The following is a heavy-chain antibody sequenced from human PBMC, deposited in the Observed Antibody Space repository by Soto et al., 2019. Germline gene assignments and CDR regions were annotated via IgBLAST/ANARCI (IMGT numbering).Heavy chain of an antibody. CDR2: IYPGDSDT. J-gene: IGHJ4*02. CDR1: GYSLTSYW. D-gene: IGHD6-13*01. Sequence: GESLKISRKGSGYSLTSYWIGWVRQMPGKGLEWMGIIYPGDSDTRYSPSFQGQVTISADKSISTAYLQWSSLKASDTAMYYCARHNIAAAGTFDYWGQGTLVTVSS. V-gene: IGHV5-51*01. CDR3: ARHNIAAAGTFDY.